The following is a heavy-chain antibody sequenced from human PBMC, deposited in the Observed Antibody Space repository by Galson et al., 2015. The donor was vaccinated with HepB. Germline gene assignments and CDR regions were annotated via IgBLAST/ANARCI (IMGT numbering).Heavy chain of an antibody. Sequence: SVKVSCKASGYTFTRNAIHWVRQAPGQRLEWMGWIYTDSGDTTYSQRFQDRVTITRDTSATTAYMDLSILRSEDTAVYYCVRGGGGFDYWGQGTLVTVSP. CDR3: VRGGGGFDY. J-gene: IGHJ4*02. CDR1: GYTFTRNA. D-gene: IGHD3-16*01. CDR2: IYTDSGDT. V-gene: IGHV1-3*04.